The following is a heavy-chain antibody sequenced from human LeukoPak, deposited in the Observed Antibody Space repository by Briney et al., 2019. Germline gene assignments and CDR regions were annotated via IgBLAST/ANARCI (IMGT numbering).Heavy chain of an antibody. CDR3: ARGKGVPAAVDY. Sequence: SETLSLTCTVSGGSISSSSYYWGWIRQPPGKGLEWNGSIYYSGSTYYNPSLKSRVTISVDTSKNQFSLKLSSVTAADTAVYYCARGKGVPAAVDYWGQGTLVTVSS. J-gene: IGHJ4*02. V-gene: IGHV4-39*01. D-gene: IGHD2-2*01. CDR1: GGSISSSSYY. CDR2: IYYSGST.